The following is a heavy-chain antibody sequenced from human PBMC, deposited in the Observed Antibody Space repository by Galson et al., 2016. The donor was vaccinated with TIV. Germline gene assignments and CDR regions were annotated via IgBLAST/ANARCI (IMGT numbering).Heavy chain of an antibody. V-gene: IGHV3-11*06. D-gene: IGHD3-22*01. J-gene: IGHJ4*02. CDR3: ARAVEYYSDSSGFSYYFDY. Sequence: SLRLSCAASGFTFSDYYMSWIRQAPGKGLEWVSYITGSRSHVDYADSVKGRFTISRDNAKNSLYLQMNSLRAEDTVVYYCARAVEYYSDSSGFSYYFDYWGQGALVTVSS. CDR2: ITGSRSHV. CDR1: GFTFSDYY.